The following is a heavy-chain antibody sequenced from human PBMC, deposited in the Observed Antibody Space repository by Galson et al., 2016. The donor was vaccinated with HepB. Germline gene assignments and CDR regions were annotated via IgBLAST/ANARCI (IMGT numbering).Heavy chain of an antibody. CDR1: GDSVSRNSVA. V-gene: IGHV6-1*01. CDR2: TYYRSKWFN. Sequence: CAISGDSVSRNSVAWNWIRQSPSRGLEWLGRTYYRSKWFNDYAVSVKSRITINADTSKNQLPLQLNSVTPEETAVYYCARGLLKDGLDVWGQGTTVTVSS. CDR3: ARGLLKDGLDV. J-gene: IGHJ6*02.